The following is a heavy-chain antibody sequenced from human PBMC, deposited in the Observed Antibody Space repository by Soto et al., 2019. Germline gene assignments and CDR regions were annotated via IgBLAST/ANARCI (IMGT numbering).Heavy chain of an antibody. D-gene: IGHD6-19*01. V-gene: IGHV3-7*01. J-gene: IGHJ4*02. Sequence: EVQLVESGGGLVQPGGSLRLSFAASGFPFSPFWMSWVRQAPGGGLEGVAGIKPEGSERGHVDSVEARSTISRDNAKNSLYLQMNSLRTEDTAVYYCARDRGWYTFDYWGQGSLVTVSS. CDR3: ARDRGWYTFDY. CDR1: GFPFSPFW. CDR2: IKPEGSER.